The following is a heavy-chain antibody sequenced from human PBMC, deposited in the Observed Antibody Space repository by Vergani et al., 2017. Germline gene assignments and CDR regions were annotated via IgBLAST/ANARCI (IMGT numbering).Heavy chain of an antibody. Sequence: EVQLLESGGGLVQPGGSLRLSCAASGFTFSSYAMSWVRQVPGKGLEWVSSINSYGNGAYYADSVKGRFTISRDNSKNTLFLQMHSLRVEDTALYYCAKFPLNITTPDRGDFWGQGSLVTVSS. CDR1: GFTFSSYA. J-gene: IGHJ4*02. CDR2: INSYGNGA. V-gene: IGHV3-23*01. D-gene: IGHD1-1*01. CDR3: AKFPLNITTPDRGDF.